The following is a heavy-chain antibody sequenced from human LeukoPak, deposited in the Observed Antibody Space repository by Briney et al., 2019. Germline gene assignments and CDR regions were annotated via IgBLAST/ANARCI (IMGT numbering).Heavy chain of an antibody. J-gene: IGHJ4*02. Sequence: PSETLSLTCTVSGGSISSYYWSWLRQPPGKGLEWMGYIYYSGSTNYNPSLKSRVTISVDTSKNQCSLKLSSVTAADTAVYYCARVDYTYYFDYWGQGTLVTVSS. D-gene: IGHD4-11*01. CDR2: IYYSGST. CDR3: ARVDYTYYFDY. CDR1: GGSISSYY. V-gene: IGHV4-59*08.